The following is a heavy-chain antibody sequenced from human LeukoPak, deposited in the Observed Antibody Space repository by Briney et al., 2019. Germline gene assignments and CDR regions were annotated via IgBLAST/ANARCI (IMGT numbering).Heavy chain of an antibody. J-gene: IGHJ4*02. Sequence: SGGSLRLSCAASGFTFSSYSMNWVRQAPGKGLEWVSYISSSSGIIYADSVRGRFTISRDNAKNSLYLQMNSLRDEDTAVYYCARDAPYIAVAGTADYWGQGALVAVSS. CDR1: GFTFSSYS. CDR2: ISSSSGII. V-gene: IGHV3-48*02. D-gene: IGHD6-19*01. CDR3: ARDAPYIAVAGTADY.